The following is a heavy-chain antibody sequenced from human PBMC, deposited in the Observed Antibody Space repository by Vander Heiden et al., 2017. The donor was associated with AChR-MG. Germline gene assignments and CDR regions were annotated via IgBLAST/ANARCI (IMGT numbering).Heavy chain of an antibody. CDR3: AKDEQLVRPVIYYGLDV. CDR2: ISGSGTDT. D-gene: IGHD6-6*01. Sequence: DVQLLESGGGLVQPGGSLRLSCAASGFTFSNSGMSWAGQAPGKGTEWVSTISGSGTDTYYADSVKGRFTISRDNSKNTLYLQLNSLRAEDTAVYYCAKDEQLVRPVIYYGLDVWGQGTTVTVSS. J-gene: IGHJ6*02. V-gene: IGHV3-23*01. CDR1: GFTFSNSG.